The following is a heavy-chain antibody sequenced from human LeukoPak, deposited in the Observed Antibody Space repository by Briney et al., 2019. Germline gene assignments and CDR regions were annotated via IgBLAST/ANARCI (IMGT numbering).Heavy chain of an antibody. J-gene: IGHJ4*02. D-gene: IGHD5-18*01. CDR2: ISYDGSNK. Sequence: PGGSLRLSCAASGFTFSGYPIHWVRQAPGKGLEWVAVISYDGSNKYYADSVKGRFTISRDNSKNTLYLQMNSLRAEDTAVYYCARDLWGSYGLDYWGQGTLVTVSS. CDR1: GFTFSGYP. CDR3: ARDLWGSYGLDY. V-gene: IGHV3-30-3*01.